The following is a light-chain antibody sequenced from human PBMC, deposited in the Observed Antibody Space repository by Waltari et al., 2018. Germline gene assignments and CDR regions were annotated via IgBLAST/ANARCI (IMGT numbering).Light chain of an antibody. CDR3: QQYYSSPLT. Sequence: DIVLTQSPDSLAVSLGERATLNCKSSQSILSSSNNFLAWSQQKPGQPPTLLISWASTRESGVPDRISGSGSGTDFTLTISRLQAEDVAVYYCQQYYSSPLTFGGGTSVEIK. CDR1: QSILSSSNNF. V-gene: IGKV4-1*01. J-gene: IGKJ4*01. CDR2: WAS.